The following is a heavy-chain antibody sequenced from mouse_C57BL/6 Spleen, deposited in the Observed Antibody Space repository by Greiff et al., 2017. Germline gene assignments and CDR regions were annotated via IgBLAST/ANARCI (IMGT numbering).Heavy chain of an antibody. CDR1: GYTFTSYG. Sequence: QVQLKQSGAELARPGASVKLSCTASGYTFTSYGISWVKQRTGPGLEWIGEIYPRSGNTYYNEKFKGKATLTADKSSSTAYMELRSLTSEDSAVYFCARSNSSGYLFDYWGQGTTLTVSS. CDR3: ARSNSSGYLFDY. CDR2: IYPRSGNT. J-gene: IGHJ2*01. V-gene: IGHV1-81*01. D-gene: IGHD3-2*02.